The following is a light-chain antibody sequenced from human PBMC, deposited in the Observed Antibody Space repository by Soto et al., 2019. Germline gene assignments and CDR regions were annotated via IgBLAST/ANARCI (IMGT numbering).Light chain of an antibody. J-gene: IGKJ2*01. V-gene: IGKV3-11*01. Sequence: PGERATLSCRASQSVNSYLAWYQQKPGQAPRLLIYDASNRATGIPTRFSGSGSGTDFTLTISSLEPEDFAVYYCQQYNNWPPYTFGQGTKLEIK. CDR2: DAS. CDR1: QSVNSY. CDR3: QQYNNWPPYT.